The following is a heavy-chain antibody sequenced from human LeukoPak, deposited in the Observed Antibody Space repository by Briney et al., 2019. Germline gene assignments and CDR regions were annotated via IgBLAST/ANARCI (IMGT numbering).Heavy chain of an antibody. CDR1: GFTISSNY. D-gene: IGHD6-13*01. CDR3: ARARGIAAAAPYFDY. Sequence: GGSLRLSCAASGFTISSNYMSWVRQAPGKGLEWVSVIYSGGSTYYADSVKGRFTISRDNSKNTLYLQMNSLRAEDTAVYYCARARGIAAAAPYFDYWGQGTLVTVSS. CDR2: IYSGGST. V-gene: IGHV3-53*01. J-gene: IGHJ4*02.